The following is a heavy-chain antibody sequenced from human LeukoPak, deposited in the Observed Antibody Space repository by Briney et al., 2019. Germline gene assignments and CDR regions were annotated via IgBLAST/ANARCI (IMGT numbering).Heavy chain of an antibody. CDR3: ARVHILTGYPKSSPFDY. CDR1: GGSISSGGYY. D-gene: IGHD3-9*01. J-gene: IGHJ4*02. CDR2: IYYSGST. V-gene: IGHV4-31*03. Sequence: PSETLSLTCTVSGGSISSGGYYWSWIRQHPGKGLEWIGYIYYSGSTYYNPSLKSRVTISVDTSKNQFSLKLSSVTAADTAVYYCARVHILTGYPKSSPFDYWGQGTLVTVSS.